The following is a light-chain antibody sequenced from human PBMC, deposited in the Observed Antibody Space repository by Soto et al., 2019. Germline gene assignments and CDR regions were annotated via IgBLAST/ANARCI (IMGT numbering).Light chain of an antibody. J-gene: IGKJ1*01. CDR1: QSISSW. Sequence: DIQMTQSPSTLSASVGDRVTIACRASQSISSWLAWYQQKPGKAPKVLIYKASTSESGVPSRFSGSGSGTEFTLTISSLQPDDFATYYCQQYYSYPWTFGQGTKVDIK. V-gene: IGKV1-5*03. CDR3: QQYYSYPWT. CDR2: KAS.